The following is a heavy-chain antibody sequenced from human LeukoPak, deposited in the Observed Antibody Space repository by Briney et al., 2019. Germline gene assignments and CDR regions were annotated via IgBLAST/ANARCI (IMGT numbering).Heavy chain of an antibody. CDR3: AKKGSDSGGQTLEH. J-gene: IGHJ4*02. V-gene: IGHV3-43D*03. CDR2: ISWDGDTT. CDR1: GFSFDDYA. D-gene: IGHD4-23*01. Sequence: QTGGSLRLSCAASGFSFDDYAMHWVRQAPGKGLEWVSVISWDGDTTNYADSVKGRFTISRVNSKNSLFLQMSSLRPEDTALYYCAKKGSDSGGQTLEHWGQGTLVTVSS.